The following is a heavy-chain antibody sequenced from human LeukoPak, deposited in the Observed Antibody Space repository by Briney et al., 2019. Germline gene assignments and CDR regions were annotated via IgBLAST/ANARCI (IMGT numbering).Heavy chain of an antibody. CDR1: GGSISSGGYS. J-gene: IGHJ5*02. CDR3: ARGAVLTARFAYNWFDP. CDR2: IYHSGST. Sequence: SQTLSLNCAVSGGSISSGGYSRTWIRQPSGKGLEWIGDIYHSGSTYYNPSLKSRVTISGDRSKNQFSLKLNSITAADTAVYYCARGAVLTARFAYNWFDPWGQGALVTVSS. D-gene: IGHD4/OR15-4a*01. V-gene: IGHV4-30-2*01.